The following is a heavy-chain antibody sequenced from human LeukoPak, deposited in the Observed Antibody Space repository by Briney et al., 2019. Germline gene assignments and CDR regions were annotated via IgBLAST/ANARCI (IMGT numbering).Heavy chain of an antibody. CDR2: MNPNSGNT. Sequence: ASVKVSCKASGYTFTSYDINWVRQATGQGLEWMEWMNPNSGNTGYAQKFQGRVTMTRNTSISTAYMELSSLRSEDTAVYYCARGGDGSGSYYGSYYFDYWGQGTLVTVSS. CDR3: ARGGDGSGSYYGSYYFDY. CDR1: GYTFTSYD. V-gene: IGHV1-8*01. J-gene: IGHJ4*02. D-gene: IGHD3-10*01.